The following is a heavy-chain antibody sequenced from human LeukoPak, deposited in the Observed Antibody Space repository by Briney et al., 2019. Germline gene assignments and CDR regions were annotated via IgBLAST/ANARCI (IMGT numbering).Heavy chain of an antibody. CDR1: GYTFTGYY. CDR2: INPNSAGT. V-gene: IGHV1-2*02. D-gene: IGHD6-19*01. J-gene: IGHJ4*02. Sequence: ASVKVSCKASGYTFTGYYMHWVRQAPGQGLEWMGWINPNSAGTNYAHNFQGRVTMTRDTSTNTAYMDLSSLRSEDTAVYYCARGGRQWLVRWTFDYWGQGTLVTVSS. CDR3: ARGGRQWLVRWTFDY.